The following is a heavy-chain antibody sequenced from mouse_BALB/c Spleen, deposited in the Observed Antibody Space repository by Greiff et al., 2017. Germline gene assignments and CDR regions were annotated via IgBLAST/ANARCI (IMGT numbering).Heavy chain of an antibody. CDR3: ARGEYYGSRDWFAY. CDR2: ISSGGSYT. V-gene: IGHV5-9-4*01. Sequence: EVQLMESGGGLVKPGGSLKLSCAASGFTFTSYAMSWVRQSPEKRLEWVAEISSGGSYTTYPDTVTGRVTISRDNAKNTLYLEMSSLRSEDTAMYYCARGEYYGSRDWFAYWGQGTLVTVSA. D-gene: IGHD1-1*01. CDR1: GFTFTSYA. J-gene: IGHJ3*01.